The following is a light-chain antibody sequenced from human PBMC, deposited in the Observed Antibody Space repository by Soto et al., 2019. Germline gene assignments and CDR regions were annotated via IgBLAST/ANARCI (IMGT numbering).Light chain of an antibody. V-gene: IGKV3-20*01. J-gene: IGKJ1*01. Sequence: EVVLTQSPDTLSWSPGERAALSCRASQSVRNNYLAWYQVRPGRAPRLLIYDASTKATAIPDRISGGGSGTDFTLTITGLEPEDLAVYYCQQYGSSPPFTFGQGTKVDIK. CDR3: QQYGSSPPFT. CDR2: DAS. CDR1: QSVRNNY.